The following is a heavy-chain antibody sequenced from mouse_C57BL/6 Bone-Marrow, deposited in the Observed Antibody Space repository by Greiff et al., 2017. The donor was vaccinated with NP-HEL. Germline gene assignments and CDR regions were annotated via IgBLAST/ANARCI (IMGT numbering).Heavy chain of an antibody. J-gene: IGHJ4*01. V-gene: IGHV5-12*01. Sequence: EVKVVESGGGLVQPGGSLKLSCAASGFTFSDYYMYWVRQTPEKRLEWVAYISNGGGSTYYPDTVKGRFTISRDNAKNTLYLQMSRLKSEDTAMDYCARHGYDGYYDAMDYWGQGTSVTVSS. CDR3: ARHGYDGYYDAMDY. CDR1: GFTFSDYY. D-gene: IGHD2-3*01. CDR2: ISNGGGST.